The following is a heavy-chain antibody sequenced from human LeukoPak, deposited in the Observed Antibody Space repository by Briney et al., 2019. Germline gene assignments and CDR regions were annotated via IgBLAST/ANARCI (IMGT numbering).Heavy chain of an antibody. D-gene: IGHD1-1*01. CDR1: GGSISSYY. CDR2: IYYSGST. V-gene: IGHV4-59*01. Sequence: SENLSLTCTVSGGSISSYYWSWIRQPPGKGLEWIGYIYYSGSTNYNPSLKSRVTISVDTSKNQFSLKLSSVTAADTAVYYCARGWNGDLLPTRSHYFDYWGQGTLVTVSS. J-gene: IGHJ4*02. CDR3: ARGWNGDLLPTRSHYFDY.